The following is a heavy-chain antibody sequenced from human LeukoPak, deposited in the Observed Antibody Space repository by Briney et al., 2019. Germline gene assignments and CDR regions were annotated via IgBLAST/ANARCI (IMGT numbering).Heavy chain of an antibody. J-gene: IGHJ4*02. V-gene: IGHV3-23*01. D-gene: IGHD2-15*01. CDR2: ISRSGDRT. Sequence: WVRQAPGKGLEWVSAISRSGDRTFYADSVKGRFTISRDSSIDTLFLEMNSLRAEDTAVYFCAKELRPNDYWGQGTLVTVSS. CDR3: AKELRPNDY.